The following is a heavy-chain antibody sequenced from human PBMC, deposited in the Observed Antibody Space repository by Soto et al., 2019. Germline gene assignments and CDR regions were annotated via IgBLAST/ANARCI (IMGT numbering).Heavy chain of an antibody. CDR2: IYPGDSDT. CDR3: ARPGAAAGKDFQH. V-gene: IGHV5-51*01. Sequence: GESLKISCKGSGYSFTSYWIGWVRQMPGKGLEWMGIIYPGDSDTRYSPSFQGQVTISADKSISTAYLQWSSLKASDTAMDYCARPGAAAGKDFQHWGQGTLVTVSS. J-gene: IGHJ1*01. D-gene: IGHD6-13*01. CDR1: GYSFTSYW.